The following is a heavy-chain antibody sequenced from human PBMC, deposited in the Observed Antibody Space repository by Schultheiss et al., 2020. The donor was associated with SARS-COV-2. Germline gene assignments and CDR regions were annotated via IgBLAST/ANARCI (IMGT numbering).Heavy chain of an antibody. CDR3: ARHPTPYCSGGSCYSFPHDY. D-gene: IGHD2-15*01. Sequence: GGSLRLSCAASGFTFSDYYMSWIRQAPGKGLEWVSYISSSGSTIYYADSVKGRFTISRDNAKNSLYLQMNSLRAEDTAVYYCARHPTPYCSGGSCYSFPHDYWGQGTLVTVSS. CDR2: ISSSGSTI. V-gene: IGHV3-11*04. J-gene: IGHJ4*02. CDR1: GFTFSDYY.